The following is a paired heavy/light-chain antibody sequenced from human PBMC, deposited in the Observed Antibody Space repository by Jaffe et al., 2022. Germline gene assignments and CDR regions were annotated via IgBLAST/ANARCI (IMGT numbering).Heavy chain of an antibody. CDR1: GFTFSSYA. J-gene: IGHJ4*02. V-gene: IGHV3-23*01. CDR3: AKDLRPAKYSGYPFFFDY. CDR2: ISGSGGST. Sequence: EVQLLESGGGLVQPGGSLRLSCAASGFTFSSYAMSWVRQAPGKGLEWVSAISGSGGSTYYADSVKGRFTISRDNSKNTLYLQMNSLRAEDTAVYYCAKDLRPAKYSGYPFFFDYWGQGTLVTVSS. D-gene: IGHD5-12*01.
Light chain of an antibody. CDR2: EVS. CDR1: SSDVGGYNY. J-gene: IGLJ1*01. CDR3: SSYAGSNNSLYV. V-gene: IGLV2-8*01. Sequence: QSALTQPPSASGSPGQSVTISCTGTSSDVGGYNYVSWYQQHPGKAPKLMIYEVSKRPSGVPDRFSGSKSGNTASLTVSGLQAEDEADYYCSSYAGSNNSLYVFGTGTKVTVL.